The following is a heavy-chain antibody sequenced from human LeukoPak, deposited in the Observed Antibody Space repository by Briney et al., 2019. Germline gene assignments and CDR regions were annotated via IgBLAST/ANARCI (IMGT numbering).Heavy chain of an antibody. CDR1: GFTFSSYS. CDR2: ISSSSSTI. Sequence: GGSLRLSRAASGFTFSSYSMTWVRQAPGKGLEWVSYISSSSSTIYYADSVKGRFTISRDNAKNSLYLQMNSLRAEDTAVYYCARDILTGSQSRFQHWGQGTLVTVSS. J-gene: IGHJ1*01. V-gene: IGHV3-48*04. D-gene: IGHD3-9*01. CDR3: ARDILTGSQSRFQH.